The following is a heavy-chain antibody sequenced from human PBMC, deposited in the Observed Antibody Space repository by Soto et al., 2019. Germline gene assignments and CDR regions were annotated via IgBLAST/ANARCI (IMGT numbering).Heavy chain of an antibody. D-gene: IGHD5-12*01. J-gene: IGHJ4*02. CDR1: GGSISSGGYY. V-gene: IGHV4-31*03. CDR3: ARVQEMATISWFDY. CDR2: IYYSGST. Sequence: PSETLSLTCTVSGGSISSGGYYWSWIRQHPGKGLEWIGYIYYSGSTYYNPSLKSRVTISVDTSKNQFSLKLSSVTAADTAVYYCARVQEMATISWFDYWGQGTLVTVSS.